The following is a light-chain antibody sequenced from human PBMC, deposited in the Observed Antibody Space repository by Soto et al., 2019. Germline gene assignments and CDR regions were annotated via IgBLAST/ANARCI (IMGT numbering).Light chain of an antibody. Sequence: DIKMTQSPSSLSAYVGDRVTITCRASQGIRNDLGWYQQKPGKAPKRLIYAASSLQSGVPSRFSGSGSGTEFTLTVSGLQPEEFATYYCQHLTSYPLTSGGGTKVDIK. J-gene: IGKJ4*01. CDR3: QHLTSYPLT. CDR2: AAS. V-gene: IGKV1-17*01. CDR1: QGIRND.